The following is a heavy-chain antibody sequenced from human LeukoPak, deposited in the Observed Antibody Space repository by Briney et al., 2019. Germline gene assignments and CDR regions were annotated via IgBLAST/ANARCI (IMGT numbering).Heavy chain of an antibody. CDR3: ATGDSSGWAFDY. V-gene: IGHV1-24*01. J-gene: IGHJ4*02. CDR1: GYTLTELS. D-gene: IGHD3-22*01. CDR2: FDPEDGET. Sequence: EASVKVSCTVSGYTLTELSMHWVRQAPGKGLEWMGGFDPEDGETIYAQKFQGRVTMTEDTSTDTAYMELSSLRSEDTAVYYCATGDSSGWAFDYWGQGTLVTVSS.